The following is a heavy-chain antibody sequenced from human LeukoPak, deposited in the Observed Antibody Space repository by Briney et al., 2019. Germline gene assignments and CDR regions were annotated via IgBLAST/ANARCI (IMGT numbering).Heavy chain of an antibody. V-gene: IGHV3-15*01. CDR1: GFTFSNAW. CDR2: TKSISDGGTM. Sequence: GGSLRLSCATSGFTFSNAWMSWVRQAPGQGLEWVGRTKSISDGGTMDYAARVKGRFTISRDDSKNTLYLQMNSLKIEDTAVYYCSRLWFGEYSWGQGTLVTVSS. CDR3: SRLWFGEYS. J-gene: IGHJ4*02. D-gene: IGHD3-10*01.